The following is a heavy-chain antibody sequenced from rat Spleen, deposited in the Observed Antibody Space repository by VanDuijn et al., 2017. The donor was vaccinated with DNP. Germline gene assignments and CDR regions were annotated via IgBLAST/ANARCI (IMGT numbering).Heavy chain of an antibody. D-gene: IGHD1-2*01. V-gene: IGHV5-31*01. J-gene: IGHJ3*01. Sequence: EVQLVESGGGPVQPGRSLKLSCLASGFIFSNHWMTWIRQAPGKGLEWVASISNTGDNTYYSDSVKGRFSISRDNAKSTLYLQMNSLRPEDTATYYCATSDSYGFAYWGQGTLVTVSS. CDR2: ISNTGDNT. CDR1: GFIFSNHW. CDR3: ATSDSYGFAY.